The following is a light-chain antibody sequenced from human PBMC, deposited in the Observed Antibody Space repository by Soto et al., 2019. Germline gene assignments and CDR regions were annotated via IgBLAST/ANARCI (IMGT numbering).Light chain of an antibody. CDR3: QQYGSTRWT. CDR1: ESVRSK. CDR2: GAS. Sequence: EIVMTQSPATLSVSPGEGVTLSCRASESVRSKVAWYQQKSGQPPRLLIHGASSRATGVPDRFSGSGSGTDFSLTISRLEPEDFAVYYCQQYGSTRWTFGQGTKVDIK. J-gene: IGKJ1*01. V-gene: IGKV3-20*01.